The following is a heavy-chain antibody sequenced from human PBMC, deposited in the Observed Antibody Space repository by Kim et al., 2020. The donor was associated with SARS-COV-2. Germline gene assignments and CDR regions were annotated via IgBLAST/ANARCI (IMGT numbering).Heavy chain of an antibody. V-gene: IGHV4-39*01. D-gene: IGHD3-16*01. J-gene: IGHJ3*02. CDR2: IYYSGST. CDR3: ATRDGWGVDAFDI. Sequence: SETLSLTCTVSGGSISSSSYYWGWIRQPPGKGLEWIGSIYYSGSTYYNPSLKSRVTISVDTSKNQFSLKLSSVTAADTAVYYCATRDGWGVDAFDIWGQGTMVTVSS. CDR1: GGSISSSSYY.